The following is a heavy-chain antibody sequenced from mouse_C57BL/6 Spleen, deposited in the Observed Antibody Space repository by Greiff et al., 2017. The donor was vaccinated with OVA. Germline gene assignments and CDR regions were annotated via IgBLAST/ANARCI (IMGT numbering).Heavy chain of an antibody. D-gene: IGHD1-1*01. CDR3: ARDGVTTVVALDY. CDR1: GFTFSSYA. V-gene: IGHV5-4*01. CDR2: ISDGGSYT. Sequence: EVKVVESGGGLVKPGGSLKLSCAASGFTFSSYAMSWVRQTPEKRLEWVATISDGGSYTYYPDNVKGRFTISRDNAKNNLYLQMSHLKSEDTAMYDGARDGVTTVVALDYWGQGTTLTVSS. J-gene: IGHJ2*01.